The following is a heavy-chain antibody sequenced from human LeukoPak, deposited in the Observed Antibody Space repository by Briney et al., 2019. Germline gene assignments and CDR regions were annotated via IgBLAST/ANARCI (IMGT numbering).Heavy chain of an antibody. CDR3: ARVGLYGSESYAALDI. Sequence: PSETLSLTCTVSGGSISSSSYYWGWIRQPPGKGLEWIGSIYYSGSTYYNPSLKSRVTISVDTSKNQFSLKLSSVTAADTAVYYCARVGLYGSESYAALDIWGQGTMVTVSS. J-gene: IGHJ3*02. D-gene: IGHD3-10*01. V-gene: IGHV4-39*07. CDR1: GGSISSSSYY. CDR2: IYYSGST.